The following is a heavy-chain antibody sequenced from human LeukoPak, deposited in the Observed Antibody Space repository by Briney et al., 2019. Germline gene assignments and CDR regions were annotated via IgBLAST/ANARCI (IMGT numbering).Heavy chain of an antibody. D-gene: IGHD6-13*01. J-gene: IGHJ5*02. CDR2: IYYSGST. Sequence: PSETLSLTCTVSGGSISSSSYYWGWIRQPPGKGLEWIGSIYYSGSTYYNPSLKSRVTISVDTSKNQFSLKLSSVTAADTAVYYCARARIAAAGLWEFRPVDWFDPWGQGTLVTVSS. V-gene: IGHV4-39*07. CDR3: ARARIAAAGLWEFRPVDWFDP. CDR1: GGSISSSSYY.